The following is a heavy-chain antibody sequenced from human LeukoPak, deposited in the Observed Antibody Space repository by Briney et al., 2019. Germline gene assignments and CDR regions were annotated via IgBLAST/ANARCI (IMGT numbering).Heavy chain of an antibody. J-gene: IGHJ4*02. V-gene: IGHV4-39*01. CDR1: GGSISSSSYY. D-gene: IGHD1-26*01. CDR3: ARQRIVGATNERGYYFDY. Sequence: SETLSLTCTVSGGSISSSSYYWGWIRQPPGKGLEWIGSIYYSGSTYYNPSLKSRVTISADTSKNQFSLKLSSVTAADTAVYYCARQRIVGATNERGYYFDYWGQGTLVTVSS. CDR2: IYYSGST.